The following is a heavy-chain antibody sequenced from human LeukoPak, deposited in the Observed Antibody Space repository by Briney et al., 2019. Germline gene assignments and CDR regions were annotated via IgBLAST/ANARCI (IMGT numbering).Heavy chain of an antibody. J-gene: IGHJ4*02. D-gene: IGHD1-26*01. CDR2: IYSGGST. Sequence: GGSLRLSCAASGLTVSSNYMSWVRQAPGKGLEWVSVIYSGGSTYYADSVKGRFTISRDNSKNTLYLQMNSLRAEDTAVYYCARGGSLRQITYWGQGTLVTVSS. V-gene: IGHV3-53*01. CDR3: ARGGSLRQITY. CDR1: GLTVSSNY.